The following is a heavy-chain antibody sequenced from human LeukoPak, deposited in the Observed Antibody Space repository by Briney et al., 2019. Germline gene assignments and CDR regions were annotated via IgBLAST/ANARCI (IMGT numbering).Heavy chain of an antibody. J-gene: IGHJ4*02. D-gene: IGHD3-3*01. Sequence: GGSLRLSCAASGFTFSSYSMNWVRQAPGKGLEWVSSISSSSSYIYYADSVKGRFTISRDNAKNSLYLQMNSLRAEDTAVYYCAKDAGITIFGVVSDYWGQGTLVTVSS. CDR1: GFTFSSYS. CDR2: ISSSSSYI. CDR3: AKDAGITIFGVVSDY. V-gene: IGHV3-21*01.